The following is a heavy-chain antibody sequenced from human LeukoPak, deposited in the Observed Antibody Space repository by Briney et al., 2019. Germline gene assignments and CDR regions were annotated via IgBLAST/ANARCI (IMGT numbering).Heavy chain of an antibody. J-gene: IGHJ3*02. CDR2: IIPIFGTA. Sequence: SVKVSCKASGGTFSSYAISWVRQAPGQGLEWMGGIIPIFGTANYAQKFQGRVTITTDESTSTAYMELSSLRSEDTAVYYCAREEFTEYCSSTSCYTSGAFDIWGQGTMVTVSS. CDR1: GGTFSSYA. D-gene: IGHD2-2*02. CDR3: AREEFTEYCSSTSCYTSGAFDI. V-gene: IGHV1-69*05.